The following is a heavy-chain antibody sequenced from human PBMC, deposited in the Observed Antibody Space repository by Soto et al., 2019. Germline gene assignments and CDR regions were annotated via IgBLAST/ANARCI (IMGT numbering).Heavy chain of an antibody. J-gene: IGHJ4*02. Sequence: GESLKISCKGSGYSFTNNWIGWVRQMPGKGLEWMGIIYPGDSDTRYSPSFQGQVTFSADKSISTAYLQWSTLKASDTAMYFCATVPGPSRLYWGQGTQVTVSS. CDR1: GYSFTNNW. D-gene: IGHD3-10*01. CDR2: IYPGDSDT. V-gene: IGHV5-51*01. CDR3: ATVPGPSRLY.